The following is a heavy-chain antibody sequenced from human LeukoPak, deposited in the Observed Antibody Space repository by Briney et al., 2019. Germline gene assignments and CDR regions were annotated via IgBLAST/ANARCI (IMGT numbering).Heavy chain of an antibody. CDR1: GFTLSSYA. CDR2: TSSSDSGK. Sequence: GGSLRLSCVVSGFTLSSYAMSWVRQAPGKGLEWVAATSSSDSGKYHADSVRGRFTISRDNSKNTLYLQMNSLRAEDTAIYYCAKATIEQWLVKVDSFDSWGQGTLVTVSS. D-gene: IGHD6-19*01. CDR3: AKATIEQWLVKVDSFDS. J-gene: IGHJ4*02. V-gene: IGHV3-23*01.